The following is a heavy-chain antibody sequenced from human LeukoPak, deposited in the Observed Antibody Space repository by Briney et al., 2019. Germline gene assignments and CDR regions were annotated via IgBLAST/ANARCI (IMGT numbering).Heavy chain of an antibody. J-gene: IGHJ4*02. CDR2: INHSGST. CDR1: GGSFSGYY. V-gene: IGHV4-34*01. Sequence: SETLSLTCAVYGGSFSGYYWSWIRQPPGKGLEWIGEINHSGSTNYNPSLKSRVNISVATSKNQFSLKLSSVTAADTAVYYCARGGAMKRIGGKIAAATYYFDYWGQGTLVTVSS. CDR3: ARGGAMKRIGGKIAAATYYFDY. D-gene: IGHD6-13*01.